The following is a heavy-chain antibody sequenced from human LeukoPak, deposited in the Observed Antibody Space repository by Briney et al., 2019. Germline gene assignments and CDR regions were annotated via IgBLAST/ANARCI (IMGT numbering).Heavy chain of an antibody. J-gene: IGHJ4*02. CDR3: ARDIGSFYVAY. CDR1: GYTFTGYY. Sequence: ASVKVSCKASGYTFTGYYMHWVRQAPGQGLEWMGWFNPDSGGTNYAQKFQGRVTMTRDTSISTAYMELSRLRSDDTAVYYCARDIGSFYVAYWGQGTLVTVSS. D-gene: IGHD1-26*01. V-gene: IGHV1-2*02. CDR2: FNPDSGGT.